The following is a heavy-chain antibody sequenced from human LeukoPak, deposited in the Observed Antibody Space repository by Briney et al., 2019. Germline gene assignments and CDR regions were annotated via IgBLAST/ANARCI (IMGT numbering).Heavy chain of an antibody. Sequence: SETLSLTCAVSGGSISSGEYYWNWIRQHPGKGLEWIGYIYYSVSTYYNPSLQSRLTISVDTSNSQFSLRLTSVTAADTAVYYCARDKVGATNWLDPWGQGTLVTVSS. J-gene: IGHJ5*02. V-gene: IGHV4-30-4*01. CDR1: GGSISSGEYY. CDR3: ARDKVGATNWLDP. D-gene: IGHD1-26*01. CDR2: IYYSVST.